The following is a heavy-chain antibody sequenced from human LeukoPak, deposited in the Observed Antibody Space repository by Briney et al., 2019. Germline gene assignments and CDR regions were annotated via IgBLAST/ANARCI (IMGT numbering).Heavy chain of an antibody. CDR3: ARPTSYCSGGSCYHYDAFDI. D-gene: IGHD2-15*01. V-gene: IGHV3-74*01. CDR1: GFTLSSYW. Sequence: GGSLRLSCAASGFTLSSYWMHWVRQAPGKGLVWVSRINSDGSSTSYADSVKGRFTISRDNAKNTLYLQMNSLRAEDTAVYYCARPTSYCSGGSCYHYDAFDIWGQGTMVTVSS. J-gene: IGHJ3*02. CDR2: INSDGSST.